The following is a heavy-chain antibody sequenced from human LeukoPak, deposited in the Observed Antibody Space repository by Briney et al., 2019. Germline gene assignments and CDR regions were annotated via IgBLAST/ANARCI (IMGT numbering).Heavy chain of an antibody. CDR2: INSDGSST. Sequence: GGSLRLSCAASGFTFSSYWMHWVRQAPGKGLVWVSRINSDGSSTSYADSVKGRFTISRDNAKNSLYLQMNSLRAEDTALYYCAKDMEMATIESGLDYWGQGTLVTVSS. D-gene: IGHD5-24*01. J-gene: IGHJ4*02. V-gene: IGHV3-74*01. CDR3: AKDMEMATIESGLDY. CDR1: GFTFSSYW.